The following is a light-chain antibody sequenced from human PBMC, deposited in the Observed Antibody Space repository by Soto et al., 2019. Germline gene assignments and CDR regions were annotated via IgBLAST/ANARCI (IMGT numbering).Light chain of an antibody. V-gene: IGKV1-5*01. CDR1: QSISTS. J-gene: IGKJ1*01. Sequence: DIQMTQSPSTLSASVGDRVTITCRASQSISTSLAWYQQKPGKAPNLLIHDASSLESGVPSRFSGSGSGTEFTLTISGLQPDDFATYYCQQYDGYSRTFGQGTKVDIK. CDR2: DAS. CDR3: QQYDGYSRT.